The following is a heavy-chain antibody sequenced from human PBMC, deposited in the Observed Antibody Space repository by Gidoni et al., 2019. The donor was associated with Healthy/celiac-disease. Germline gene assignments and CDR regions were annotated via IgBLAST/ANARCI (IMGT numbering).Heavy chain of an antibody. D-gene: IGHD1-26*01. J-gene: IGHJ5*02. Sequence: EVQLVESGGGLVQPGGSLRLSCAASGFTFSSYWMSWVRQAPGKGLEWVANIKQDGSEKYYVDSVKGRFTISRDNAKNSLYLQMNSLRAEDTAVYYCARERRIVGATGGHWFDPWGQGTLVTVSS. CDR1: GFTFSSYW. CDR3: ARERRIVGATGGHWFDP. CDR2: IKQDGSEK. V-gene: IGHV3-7*03.